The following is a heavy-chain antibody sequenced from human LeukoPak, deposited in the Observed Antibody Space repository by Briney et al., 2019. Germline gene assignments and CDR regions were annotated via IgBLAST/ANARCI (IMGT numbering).Heavy chain of an antibody. CDR1: GGTFSSYA. CDR3: AREMTTVTTGSYYYYMDV. D-gene: IGHD4-11*01. V-gene: IGHV1-69*05. Sequence: ASVKVSCKASGGTFSSYAISWVRQAPGQGLEWMGGIIPIFGTANYAQKFQGRVTITTDESTSTAYMELSSLRSEDTAVYYCAREMTTVTTGSYYYYMDVWGKGTTVTVSS. CDR2: IIPIFGTA. J-gene: IGHJ6*03.